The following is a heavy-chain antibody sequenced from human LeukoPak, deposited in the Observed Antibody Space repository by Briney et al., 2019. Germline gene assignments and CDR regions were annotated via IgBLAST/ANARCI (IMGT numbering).Heavy chain of an antibody. V-gene: IGHV3-21*05. Sequence: PVQPLDSPSVVSTSSSYIYYADSVKGRFTISRDNAKNSLYLQMNSLRAEDTAVYYCARGEYGSGSYHIDYWGQGTLVTVSS. J-gene: IGHJ4*02. CDR2: VSTSSSYI. D-gene: IGHD3-10*01. CDR3: ARGEYGSGSYHIDY.